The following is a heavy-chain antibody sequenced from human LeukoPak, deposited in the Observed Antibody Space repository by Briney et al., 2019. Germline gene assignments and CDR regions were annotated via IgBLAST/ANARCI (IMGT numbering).Heavy chain of an antibody. CDR3: ARVVVVPGAKGGYYFDY. J-gene: IGHJ4*02. D-gene: IGHD2-2*01. V-gene: IGHV1-69*05. CDR1: GGTFSSYA. Sequence: SVKVSCKASGGTFSSYAISWVRQAPGQGLEWMGGIIPIFGTANYAQKFQGRVTITTDESTSTAYMELSSLRSEDTAVYYCARVVVVPGAKGGYYFDYWGQGTLVTVSS. CDR2: IIPIFGTA.